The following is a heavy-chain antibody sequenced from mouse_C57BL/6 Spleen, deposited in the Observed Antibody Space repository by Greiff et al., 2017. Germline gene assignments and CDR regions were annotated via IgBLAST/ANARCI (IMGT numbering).Heavy chain of an antibody. Sequence: VQLQQPGAELVRPGASVTLSCKASGYTFTDYEMHWVKQTPVHGLEWIGAIDPETGGTAYNQKFKGKAILTADKSSSTAYMELRSLTSEDSAVYYCINWDEGGWWGQGTTLTVSS. J-gene: IGHJ2*01. D-gene: IGHD4-1*01. CDR3: INWDEGGW. CDR2: IDPETGGT. V-gene: IGHV1-15*01. CDR1: GYTFTDYE.